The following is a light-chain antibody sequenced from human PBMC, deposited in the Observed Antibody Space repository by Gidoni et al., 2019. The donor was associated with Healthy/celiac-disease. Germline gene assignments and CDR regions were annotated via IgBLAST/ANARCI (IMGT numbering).Light chain of an antibody. V-gene: IGLV2-14*03. Sequence: QSALTQPASVSGSPGQSITIACTGTSSDVGGSNFVSWYQHHPGQAPKLILYDVRNRPSGVSNRFSGSTSGNTASLTISGLQAEDEANYYCSYYTSSSTLHPYWVFGGGTKLTVL. CDR1: SSDVGGSNF. CDR2: DVR. J-gene: IGLJ3*02. CDR3: SYYTSSSTLHPYWV.